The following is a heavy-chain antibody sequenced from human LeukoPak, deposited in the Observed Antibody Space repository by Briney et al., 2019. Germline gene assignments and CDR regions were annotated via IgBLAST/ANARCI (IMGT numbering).Heavy chain of an antibody. CDR1: GGSVRSSSYY. D-gene: IGHD1-26*01. V-gene: IGHV4-61*01. CDR3: ARSVGATFDY. J-gene: IGHJ4*02. Sequence: SSETLSLTCTVSGGSVRSSSYYWSWIRQPPGKGLEWIGYIYYSGSTNYNPSLKSRVTISVDTSKNQFSLKLSSVTAADTAVYYCARSVGATFDYWGQGTLVTVSS. CDR2: IYYSGST.